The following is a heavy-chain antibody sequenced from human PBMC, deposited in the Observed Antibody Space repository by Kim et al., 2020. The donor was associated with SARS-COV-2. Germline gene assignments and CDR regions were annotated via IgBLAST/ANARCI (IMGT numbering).Heavy chain of an antibody. V-gene: IGHV1-3*01. D-gene: IGHD3-10*01. J-gene: IGHJ4*02. Sequence: KYSKKCQDRVTFIRDTSASTAYMELSSLRSEDTAVYYCARERFAGFGADYWGQGILVTVSS. CDR3: ARERFAGFGADY.